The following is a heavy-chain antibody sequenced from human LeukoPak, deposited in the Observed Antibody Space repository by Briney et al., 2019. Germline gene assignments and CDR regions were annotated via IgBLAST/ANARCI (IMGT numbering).Heavy chain of an antibody. J-gene: IGHJ5*02. CDR2: IYSGGTT. Sequence: PSETLSLTCSVSGDSIIRSGNYWGWIRQAPGKGLEWVANIYSGGTTYYNPSLKSRVTISVDTSKNQFSLKLSSVTAADTAVYYCARRPGIAAATNWFDPWGQGTLVTVSS. CDR1: GDSIIRSGNY. V-gene: IGHV4-39*01. CDR3: ARRPGIAAATNWFDP. D-gene: IGHD6-13*01.